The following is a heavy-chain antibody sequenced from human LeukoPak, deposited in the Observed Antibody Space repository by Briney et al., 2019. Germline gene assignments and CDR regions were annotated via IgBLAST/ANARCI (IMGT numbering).Heavy chain of an antibody. Sequence: WVRQAPGKGLEWIGSIYYSGSTYYNPSLKSRVTISVDTSKNQFSLKLSSVTAADTAVYYCARRIVVVVDAFDIWGQGTMVTVSS. CDR2: IYYSGST. D-gene: IGHD3-22*01. V-gene: IGHV4-39*01. J-gene: IGHJ3*02. CDR3: ARRIVVVVDAFDI.